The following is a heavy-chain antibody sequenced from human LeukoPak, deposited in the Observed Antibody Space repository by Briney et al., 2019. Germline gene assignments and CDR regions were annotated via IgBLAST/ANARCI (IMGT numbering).Heavy chain of an antibody. V-gene: IGHV4-59*08. J-gene: IGHJ3*02. CDR3: ARHHDYGDYAQAFDI. Sequence: SETLSLTCTVSGGSISSYYWSWIRQPPGKGLEWIGYIYCSGSTNYNPSLKSRVTISVDTSKNQFSLKLNSVTAADTAVYYCARHHDYGDYAQAFDIWGQGTMVTVSS. CDR1: GGSISSYY. CDR2: IYCSGST. D-gene: IGHD4-17*01.